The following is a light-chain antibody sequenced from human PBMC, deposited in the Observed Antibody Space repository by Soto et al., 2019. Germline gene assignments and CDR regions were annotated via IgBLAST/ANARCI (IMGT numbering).Light chain of an antibody. Sequence: EVMLTQSPGTLSLSPGERATLSCRASQSIFSNYLAWYQQKSGQAPRLLIYGASNSATGIPDRFSGSGSGTDFTLTISRLEPEDFAVYYCQQYGTSPRTFGQGTKVEFK. CDR2: GAS. CDR1: QSIFSNY. V-gene: IGKV3-20*01. J-gene: IGKJ1*01. CDR3: QQYGTSPRT.